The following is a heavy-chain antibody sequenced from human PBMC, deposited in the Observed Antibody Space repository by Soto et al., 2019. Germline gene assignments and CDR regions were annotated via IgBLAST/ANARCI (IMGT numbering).Heavy chain of an antibody. D-gene: IGHD6-19*01. CDR2: IKQDGSEK. V-gene: IGHV3-7*01. Sequence: EVQLVESGGGLVQPGGSLRLSCAASGFTFSNYWMSWVRQAPGKGLEWVANIKQDGSEKYYVDSVKGRFTISRDNAKNSLYLQMNSLRAEDTAGYDCARVGGWLYADYWGQGTLVTVSS. J-gene: IGHJ4*02. CDR1: GFTFSNYW. CDR3: ARVGGWLYADY.